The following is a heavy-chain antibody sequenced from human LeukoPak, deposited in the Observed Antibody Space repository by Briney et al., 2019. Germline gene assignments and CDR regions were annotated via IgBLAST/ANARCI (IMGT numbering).Heavy chain of an antibody. D-gene: IGHD3-10*01. V-gene: IGHV1-8*01. Sequence: ASVKVSCTASGYTFTSYDINWVRQATGQGLEWMGWMNPNSGNTGYAQKFQGRVTMTRNTSISTAYMELSSLRSEDTAVYYCARKDYGSGSFSRSFDSWGQGTLVTVSS. J-gene: IGHJ4*02. CDR2: MNPNSGNT. CDR3: ARKDYGSGSFSRSFDS. CDR1: GYTFTSYD.